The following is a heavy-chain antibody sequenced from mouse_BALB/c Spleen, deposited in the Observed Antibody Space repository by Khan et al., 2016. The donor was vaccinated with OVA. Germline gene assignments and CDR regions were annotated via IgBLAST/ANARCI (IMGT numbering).Heavy chain of an antibody. V-gene: IGHV3-1*02. CDR1: GYSITSGYG. Sequence: EVKLEESGPGLVKPSHSLSLTCTVTGYSITSGYGRNWIRQFPGNKLECMGYISYSGSTNYNPTLKSKTTITRDTSKNQFFLQLNSVTTEDTATYYCARTARIKYWGQGTTLTVSS. D-gene: IGHD3-3*01. CDR3: ARTARIKY. J-gene: IGHJ2*01. CDR2: ISYSGST.